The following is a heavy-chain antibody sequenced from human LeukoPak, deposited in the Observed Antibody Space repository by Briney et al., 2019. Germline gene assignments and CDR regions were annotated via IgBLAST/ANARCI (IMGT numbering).Heavy chain of an antibody. D-gene: IGHD3-10*01. V-gene: IGHV3-73*01. Sequence: GGSLRLSCAASGFTFSGSAVHWVRQASGKGLEWVGRVGSKANSYATVYAASVKGRFTISRDDSKNTLYLQMNSLKPEDTAVYFCTTDLRWEFPPPGYWGQGTLVTVSS. CDR3: TTDLRWEFPPPGY. CDR1: GFTFSGSA. J-gene: IGHJ4*02. CDR2: VGSKANSYAT.